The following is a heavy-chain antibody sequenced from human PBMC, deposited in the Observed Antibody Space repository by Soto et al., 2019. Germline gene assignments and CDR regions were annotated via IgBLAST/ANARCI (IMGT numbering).Heavy chain of an antibody. CDR1: GYSFTSPY. CDR3: ASMVSSRWRRWFDG. D-gene: IGHD6-13*01. J-gene: IGHJ5*02. CDR2: IYPGGGNI. V-gene: IGHV1-46*01. Sequence: SARFSPRALGYSFTSPYMHCVRQAQGQGLEWRGTIYPGGGNIGYAQKFKGRVTMTKDTSTSTVCMELNRLRSEDTAVYYWASMVSSRWRRWFDGSGEGSQV.